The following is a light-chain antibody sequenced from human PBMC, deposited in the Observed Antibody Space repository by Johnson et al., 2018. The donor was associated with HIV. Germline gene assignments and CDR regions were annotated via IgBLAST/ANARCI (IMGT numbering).Light chain of an antibody. V-gene: IGLV1-51*01. CDR1: SSNIGNNY. Sequence: QSVLTQPPSVSAAPGQKVTISCSGNSSNIGNNYVSWYQKFPGTAPKLLIYDNNKRPSGIPDRFSGSKSGTSATLGITGLQTGDEADFYCATWESSLNALYVFGTRTNVTVL. CDR2: DNN. CDR3: ATWESSLNALYV. J-gene: IGLJ1*01.